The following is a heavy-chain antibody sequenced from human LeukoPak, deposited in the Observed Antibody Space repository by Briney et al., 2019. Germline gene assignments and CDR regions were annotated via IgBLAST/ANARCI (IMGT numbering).Heavy chain of an antibody. CDR3: ARRAAAEFDY. V-gene: IGHV4-59*01. J-gene: IGHJ4*02. CDR2: IYYSGST. CDR1: GGSISSYY. Sequence: PSETLSLTCTVSGGSISSYYWSWIRQPPGKGLEWIGYIYYSGSTNYNPSLKSRVTISVDTSKNQFSLELSSVTAADTAVYYCARRAAAEFDYWGQGTLVTVSS. D-gene: IGHD6-13*01.